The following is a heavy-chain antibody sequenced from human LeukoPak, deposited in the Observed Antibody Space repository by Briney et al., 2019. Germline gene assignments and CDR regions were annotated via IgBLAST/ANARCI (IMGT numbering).Heavy chain of an antibody. D-gene: IGHD4-17*01. CDR1: GFDFSNYW. V-gene: IGHV3-74*01. CDR2: IDSDGSNT. J-gene: IGHJ4*02. Sequence: GGSLRLSCAASGFDFSNYWMYWVRQAPGKGLVWVSRIDSDGSNTNYADSVKVRFTVSRDNAKNTLYLQMNSLRAEDTAVYYCARDDYGDYYFDYWGQGTLVTVSS. CDR3: ARDDYGDYYFDY.